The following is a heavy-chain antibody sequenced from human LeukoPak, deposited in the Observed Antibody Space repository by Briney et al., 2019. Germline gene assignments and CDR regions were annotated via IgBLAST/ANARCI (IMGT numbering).Heavy chain of an antibody. J-gene: IGHJ4*02. Sequence: GGSLRLSCAASGFTFSNAWMNWVRQAPGKGLEWVGCIKSKTDGGTTDYAAPVKGRFTISRDDPKNTLYLQMNSLKTEDTAVYYCTTRISPFWGQGTLVTVSS. CDR2: IKSKTDGGTT. CDR3: TTRISPF. CDR1: GFTFSNAW. V-gene: IGHV3-15*07.